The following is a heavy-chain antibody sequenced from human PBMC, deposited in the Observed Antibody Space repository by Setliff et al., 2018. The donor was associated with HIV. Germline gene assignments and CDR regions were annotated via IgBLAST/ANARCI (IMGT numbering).Heavy chain of an antibody. D-gene: IGHD4-17*01. V-gene: IGHV4-59*01. CDR1: GGSISSYY. CDR3: AREIYGGNSRPFDY. J-gene: IGHJ4*02. CDR2: IYYNGNT. Sequence: SETLSLTCTVSGGSISSYYWSWIRQPPGKGLEWIGYIYYNGNTNYSPSLKSRVTISVDTSKNQLSLKLSSVTAADTAVYYCAREIYGGNSRPFDYWGQGTLVTVSS.